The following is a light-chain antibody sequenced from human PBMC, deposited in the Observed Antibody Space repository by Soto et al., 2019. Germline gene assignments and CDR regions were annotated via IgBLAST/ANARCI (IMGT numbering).Light chain of an antibody. CDR1: SSDVGGYNY. V-gene: IGLV2-8*01. J-gene: IGLJ1*01. CDR2: EVS. Sequence: QSALTQPPSASGSPGQSVTISCTGTSSDVGGYNYVSWYQQHPGKAPKLMIYEVSKRPSGVPDRFSGSKSGNTASLTVSGLQAEDEADYYCSSYAGSIEVFGTGTKLIVL. CDR3: SSYAGSIEV.